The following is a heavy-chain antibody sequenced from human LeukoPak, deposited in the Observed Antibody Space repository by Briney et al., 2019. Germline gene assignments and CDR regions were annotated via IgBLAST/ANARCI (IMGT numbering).Heavy chain of an antibody. CDR2: MNPNSGNT. Sequence: GASVKVSCKASGYTFTSYDINWVRQATGQGLEWMGWMNPNSGNTGYAQKFQGRVTMTRNTSISTAYMELSSLRSEYTAVYYCARGVGYCSSTSCYDWFDPWGQGTLVTVSS. CDR3: ARGVGYCSSTSCYDWFDP. CDR1: GYTFTSYD. J-gene: IGHJ5*02. V-gene: IGHV1-8*01. D-gene: IGHD2-2*01.